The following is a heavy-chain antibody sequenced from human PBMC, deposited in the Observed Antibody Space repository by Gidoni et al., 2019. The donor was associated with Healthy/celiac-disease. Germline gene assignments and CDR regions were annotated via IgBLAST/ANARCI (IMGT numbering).Heavy chain of an antibody. CDR3: ARARAVAGTFDY. V-gene: IGHV3-11*06. CDR2: ISSSSSYT. D-gene: IGHD6-19*01. CDR1: GFTFSDYY. J-gene: IGHJ4*02. Sequence: QVQLVESGGGLVKPGGSLRLPGAASGFTFSDYYMSWIRQAPGKGLEWVSYISSSSSYTNYADSVKGRFTISRDNAKNSLYLQMNSLRAEDTAVYYCARARAVAGTFDYWGQGTLVTVSS.